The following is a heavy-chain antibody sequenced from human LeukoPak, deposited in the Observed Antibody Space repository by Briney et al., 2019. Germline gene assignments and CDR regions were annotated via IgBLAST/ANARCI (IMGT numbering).Heavy chain of an antibody. CDR1: KFTFRHYG. CDR3: AIDSQRGFDYSNSLEY. CDR2: IWSDGSKQ. J-gene: IGHJ4*02. Sequence: GGSLRLSCAASKFTFRHYGMHWVRQSPGKGLQWVAVIWSDGSKQYYDDSVKGRFTISRNNFNNMVYLQMNSLRAHDTGVYYCAIDSQRGFDYSNSLEYWGEGALVTVSS. D-gene: IGHD4-11*01. V-gene: IGHV3-33*01.